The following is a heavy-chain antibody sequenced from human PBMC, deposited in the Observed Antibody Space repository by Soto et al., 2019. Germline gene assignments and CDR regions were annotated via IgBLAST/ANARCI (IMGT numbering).Heavy chain of an antibody. CDR3: AIWPRVMGRAGTSDY. Sequence: GGSLRLSCAASGFTFSSYSMNWVRQAPGKGLEWVSSISSSSSYIYYADSVKGRFTISRDSAKNSLYLQMNSLGAEDTAVYYCAIWPRVMGRAGTSDYWGQGTLVTVSS. J-gene: IGHJ4*02. V-gene: IGHV3-21*01. CDR1: GFTFSSYS. CDR2: ISSSSSYI. D-gene: IGHD3-10*01.